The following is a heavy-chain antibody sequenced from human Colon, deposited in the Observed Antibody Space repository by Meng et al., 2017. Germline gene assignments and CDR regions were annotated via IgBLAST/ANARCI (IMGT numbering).Heavy chain of an antibody. V-gene: IGHV4-34*02. D-gene: IGHD2-15*01. J-gene: IGHJ4*02. CDR2: INHSGDT. CDR1: AGPFSGYY. Sequence: QVPLQQWGPGLLKPSETLTLTYAINAGPFSGYYWSWIRQAPGKGLGWIGEINHSGDTHYNPSLKSRVSMSFDTSKKQFSLHLSSVTAADTAVYYCSSLLTLDYWGPGTLVTVSS. CDR3: SSLLTLDY.